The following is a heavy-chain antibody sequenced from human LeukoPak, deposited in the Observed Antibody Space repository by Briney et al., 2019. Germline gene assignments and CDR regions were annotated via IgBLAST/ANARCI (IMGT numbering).Heavy chain of an antibody. CDR2: IKTDGSIT. D-gene: IGHD6-19*01. Sequence: GGSLRLSCAASGFTFSSYWMCWVRQDPGKGLAWVSCIKTDGSITAYADSVKGRFTISRDNAKNTLYLQMNSLRAEDTAVYYCASAPDYSSGWYLDYWGQGTLVTVSS. CDR1: GFTFSSYW. V-gene: IGHV3-74*01. J-gene: IGHJ4*02. CDR3: ASAPDYSSGWYLDY.